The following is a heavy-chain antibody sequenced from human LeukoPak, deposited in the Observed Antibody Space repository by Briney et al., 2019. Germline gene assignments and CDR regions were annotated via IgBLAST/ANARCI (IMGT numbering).Heavy chain of an antibody. CDR3: ARDRGIASGGNAGAFDY. V-gene: IGHV3-69-1*01. CDR2: ISGSSAT. CDR1: GFTFSNYF. J-gene: IGHJ4*02. D-gene: IGHD3-10*01. Sequence: GGSLRLSCAASGFTFSNYFMTWIRQAPGEGPEWVSYISGSSATYYADSVKGRFTISRDNAKNSLYLQMNSLRAEDTAVYYCARDRGIASGGNAGAFDYWGQGTLVTVSS.